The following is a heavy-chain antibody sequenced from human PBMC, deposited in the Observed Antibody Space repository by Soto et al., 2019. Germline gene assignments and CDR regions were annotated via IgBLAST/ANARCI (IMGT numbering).Heavy chain of an antibody. CDR2: IYYSGST. V-gene: IGHV4-31*03. CDR3: ARCSGYSSSWYYFDY. D-gene: IGHD6-13*01. Sequence: SETLSLTCTVSGGSISSGGYYWSWIRQHPGKGLEWIGYIYYSGSTYYNPSLKSRVTISVDTSKNQFSLKLSSVTAADTAVYYCARCSGYSSSWYYFDYWGQGTLVTVSS. J-gene: IGHJ4*02. CDR1: GGSISSGGYY.